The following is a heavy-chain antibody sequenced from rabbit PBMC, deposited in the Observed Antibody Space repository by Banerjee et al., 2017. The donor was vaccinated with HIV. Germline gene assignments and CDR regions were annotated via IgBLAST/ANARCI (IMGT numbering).Heavy chain of an antibody. Sequence: QQQLEESGGGLVKPGGTLTLTCKASGIDFSSYYYMCWVRQAPGKGLEWIACIDGGSSGTTYYPSWAKGRLTISKTSSTTVTLQMTSLTAADTATYFCASSVGDRGWGFNLWGQGTLVTV. CDR3: ASSVGDRGWGFNL. D-gene: IGHD4-1*01. V-gene: IGHV1S45*01. J-gene: IGHJ4*01. CDR2: IDGGSSGTT. CDR1: GIDFSSYYY.